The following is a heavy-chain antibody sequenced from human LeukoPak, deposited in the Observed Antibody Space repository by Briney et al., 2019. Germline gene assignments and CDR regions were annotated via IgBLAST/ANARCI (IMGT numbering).Heavy chain of an antibody. V-gene: IGHV3-7*03. D-gene: IGHD3-22*01. J-gene: IGHJ4*02. Sequence: PGGSLRLSCVASGFTFGKYWMSWVRQAPGKGLEWVANIKLDGSEKNYVDSVKGRFTISRDNTKNSLYLQMNSLRAEDTAIYYCAKSSYYDSSGYYREYYFDYRGQGTLVTVSS. CDR2: IKLDGSEK. CDR1: GFTFGKYW. CDR3: AKSSYYDSSGYYREYYFDY.